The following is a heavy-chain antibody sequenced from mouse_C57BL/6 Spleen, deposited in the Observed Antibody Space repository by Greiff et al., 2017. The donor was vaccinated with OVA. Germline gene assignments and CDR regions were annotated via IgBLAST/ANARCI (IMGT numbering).Heavy chain of an antibody. J-gene: IGHJ2*01. CDR1: GFSLTSYG. D-gene: IGHD2-3*01. Sequence: VKLMESGPGLVAPSQSLSITCTVSGFSLTSYGVHWVRQPPGKGLEWLVVIWSDGSTTYNSALKSRLSISKDNSKSQVFLKMNSLQTDDTAMYDCARQGGYDGYFYFDYWGQGTTLTVSS. V-gene: IGHV2-6-1*01. CDR2: IWSDGST. CDR3: ARQGGYDGYFYFDY.